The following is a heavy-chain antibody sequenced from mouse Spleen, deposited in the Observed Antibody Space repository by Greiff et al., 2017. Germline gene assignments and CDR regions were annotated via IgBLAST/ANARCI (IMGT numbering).Heavy chain of an antibody. CDR2: INPSTGGT. J-gene: IGHJ3*01. CDR3: ARLDGNYLFAY. Sequence: EVQLQQSGPELVKPGASVKISCKASGYSFTGYYMNWVKQSPEKSLEWIGEINPSTGGTTYNQKFKAKATLTVDKSSSTAYMQLKSLTSEDSAVYYCARLDGNYLFAYWGQGTLVTVSA. CDR1: GYSFTGYY. V-gene: IGHV1-42*01. D-gene: IGHD2-1*01.